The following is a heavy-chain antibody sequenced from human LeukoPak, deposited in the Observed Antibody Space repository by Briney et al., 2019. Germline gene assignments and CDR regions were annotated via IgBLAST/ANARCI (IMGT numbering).Heavy chain of an antibody. CDR1: GGSISSYY. CDR2: IYYSGST. D-gene: IGHD3-3*01. V-gene: IGHV4-59*01. Sequence: SETLSLTCTVSGGSISSYYWSWIRQPPGKGLEWIRYIYYSGSTNYNPSLKSRVTISVDTSKNQFSLKLSSVTAADTAVYYCARDRRDYDFWSGYYNLNWFDPWGQGTLVTVSS. CDR3: ARDRRDYDFWSGYYNLNWFDP. J-gene: IGHJ5*02.